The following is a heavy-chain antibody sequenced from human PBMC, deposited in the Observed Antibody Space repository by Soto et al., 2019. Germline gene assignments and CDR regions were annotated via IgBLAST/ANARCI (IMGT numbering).Heavy chain of an antibody. CDR2: IDPSDSYT. CDR3: ARQIRGFGDLTRYYYYGMGV. J-gene: IGHJ6*02. Sequence: GESLKISCKGSGYSFTSYWISWVRQMPGKGLEWMGRIDPSDSYTNYSPSFQGHVTISADKSISTAYLQWSSLKASDTAMYYCARQIRGFGDLTRYYYYGMGVWGQGTTVTVSS. V-gene: IGHV5-10-1*01. CDR1: GYSFTSYW. D-gene: IGHD3-10*01.